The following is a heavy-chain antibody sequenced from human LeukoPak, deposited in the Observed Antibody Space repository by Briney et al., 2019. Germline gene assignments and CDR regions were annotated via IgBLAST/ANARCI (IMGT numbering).Heavy chain of an antibody. CDR1: GGSISSGSYY. J-gene: IGHJ5*02. CDR3: ARVLDYYDSSGYYEWFDP. Sequence: PSQTLSLTCIVSGGSISSGSYYWSWIRQPAGKGLEWIGRIYTSGSTNYNPSLKSRVTISVDTSKNQFSLKLSSVTAADTAVYYCARVLDYYDSSGYYEWFDPWGQGTLVTVSS. CDR2: IYTSGST. D-gene: IGHD3-22*01. V-gene: IGHV4-61*02.